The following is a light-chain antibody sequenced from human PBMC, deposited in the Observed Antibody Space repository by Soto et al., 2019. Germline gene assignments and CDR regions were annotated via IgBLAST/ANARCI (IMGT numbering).Light chain of an antibody. CDR2: GAS. CDR1: QSVSSD. J-gene: IGKJ1*01. CDR3: QQYNNWPRT. Sequence: EIVLTQSPATLSFYPLEIATLSCRASQSVSSDLAWYHQKPGQAPRLLIYGASTRATGIPARFSGSGSGTEFTLTINSLQSEDFAVYYCQQYNNWPRTFGQGTKVDI. V-gene: IGKV3-15*01.